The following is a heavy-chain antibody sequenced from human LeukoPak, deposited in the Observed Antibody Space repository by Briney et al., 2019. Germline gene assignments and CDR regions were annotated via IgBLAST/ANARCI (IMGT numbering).Heavy chain of an antibody. J-gene: IGHJ4*02. CDR3: ARDHYYGSGSYTAFDF. D-gene: IGHD3-10*01. Sequence: WGSLRLSCAASGFSFSNYAIHWVRQAPGKGLEWVAVISYDGSNKYYADSVKGRFTISRDNSKNTLYLQVNSLRGEDTAVYYCARDHYYGSGSYTAFDFWGQGTLVTVSS. CDR2: ISYDGSNK. V-gene: IGHV3-30*04. CDR1: GFSFSNYA.